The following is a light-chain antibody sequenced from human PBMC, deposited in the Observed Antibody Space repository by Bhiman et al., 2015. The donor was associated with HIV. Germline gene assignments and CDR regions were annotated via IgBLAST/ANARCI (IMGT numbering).Light chain of an antibody. V-gene: IGLV2-14*03. CDR3: TSYISGTAHVL. CDR2: DVR. Sequence: QSALTQPASVSGSPGQSITISCTGTSSDVGGYNYVSWYQQHPGKAPRLIIYDVRNRPSGVSNRFSGSESGNTASLTISGLQAEDEAHYYCTSYISGTAHVLFGGGTHLTVL. CDR1: SSDVGGYNY. J-gene: IGLJ2*01.